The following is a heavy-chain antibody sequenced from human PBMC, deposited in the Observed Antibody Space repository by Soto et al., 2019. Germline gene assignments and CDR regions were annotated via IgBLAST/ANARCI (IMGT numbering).Heavy chain of an antibody. V-gene: IGHV2-5*02. CDR2: IYWDDDE. CDR3: AHSRNLITEYAQVGDFDY. J-gene: IGHJ4*02. D-gene: IGHD3-10*01. Sequence: QITLKESGPTLVKPAQTLALTCTFSGFSLTTDGEGVGWVRQPPGEALEWLALIYWDDDERYSPSLKTRLTIPKDPSKTQVVLIMTNVDPVDTATYYCAHSRNLITEYAQVGDFDYWGQGTLVTVSS. CDR1: GFSLTTDGEG.